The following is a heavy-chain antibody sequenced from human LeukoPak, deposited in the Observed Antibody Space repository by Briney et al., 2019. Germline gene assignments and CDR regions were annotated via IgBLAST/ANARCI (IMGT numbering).Heavy chain of an antibody. J-gene: IGHJ4*02. CDR1: GFTFSGYE. CDR2: ISSSGSTI. CDR3: ARGYSSSWYGALWGGFDLDY. V-gene: IGHV3-48*03. Sequence: GGSLRLSCAASGFTFSGYEMNWVRQAPGKGLEWVSYISSSGSTIYYADSVKGGFTISRDNAKNSLYLQMNSLRAEDTAVYYCARGYSSSWYGALWGGFDLDYWGQGTLVTVSS. D-gene: IGHD6-13*01.